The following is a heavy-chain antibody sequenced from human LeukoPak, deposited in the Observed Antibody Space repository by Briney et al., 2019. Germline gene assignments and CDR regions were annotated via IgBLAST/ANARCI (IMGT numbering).Heavy chain of an antibody. CDR2: ISTYNGNT. Sequence: GASSKISCNASGYTFTNYYIIWVLQATGQRLQWMGWISTYNGNTNYAQKFQGRVTMTTDTSTSTAYMELRSLRSDDTALYYCARNSSGYPHAFDYWGQGTLVTVSS. J-gene: IGHJ4*02. CDR1: GYTFTNYY. D-gene: IGHD3-22*01. V-gene: IGHV1-18*01. CDR3: ARNSSGYPHAFDY.